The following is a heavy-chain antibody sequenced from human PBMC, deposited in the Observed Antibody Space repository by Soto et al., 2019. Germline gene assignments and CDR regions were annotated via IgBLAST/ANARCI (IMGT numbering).Heavy chain of an antibody. V-gene: IGHV4-34*01. D-gene: IGHD3-10*01. CDR1: GGSFSGYY. CDR2: INHSGST. Sequence: SETLSLTCAVYGGSFSGYYWSWIRQPPGKGLEWIGEINHSGSTNYNPSLKSRVTISVDTSKNQFSLKLSSVTAADTAVYYCARGLLRFGEGYYYYYMDVWGKGTTVT. J-gene: IGHJ6*03. CDR3: ARGLLRFGEGYYYYYMDV.